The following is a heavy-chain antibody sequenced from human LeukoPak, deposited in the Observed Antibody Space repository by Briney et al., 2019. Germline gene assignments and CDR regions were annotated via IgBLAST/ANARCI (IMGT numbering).Heavy chain of an antibody. CDR2: IHYTGST. CDR3: ARGGYYGSGSDFRFDP. D-gene: IGHD3-10*01. CDR1: GGSINSYY. Sequence: PSETLSLTGTVSGGSINSYYWSWIRQPPGKGLECIGYIHYTGSTNYTPSLKSRVTISVDTSKNQFSLKLSSVTAADTAIYYCARGGYYGSGSDFRFDPWGQGTLVTASS. V-gene: IGHV4-59*01. J-gene: IGHJ5*02.